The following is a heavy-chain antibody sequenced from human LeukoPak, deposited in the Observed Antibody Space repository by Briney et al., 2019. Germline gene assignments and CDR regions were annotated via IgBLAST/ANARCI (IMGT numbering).Heavy chain of an antibody. D-gene: IGHD2-21*01. V-gene: IGHV1-18*01. CDR1: GYTFSSYG. Sequence: GASXKVSCKASGYTFSSYGISWVRQAPGQGLEWMGWISAYNGNTNYAQKLQGRVTMTTDTSTSTAYMELRSLRSDDTAVYYCARDWAYCGGDCYSDYWGQGTLVTVSS. CDR2: ISAYNGNT. J-gene: IGHJ4*02. CDR3: ARDWAYCGGDCYSDY.